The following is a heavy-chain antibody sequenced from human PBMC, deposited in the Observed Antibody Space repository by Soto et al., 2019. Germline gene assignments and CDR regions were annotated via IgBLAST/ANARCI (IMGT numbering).Heavy chain of an antibody. J-gene: IGHJ6*01. Sequence: SVKVSCKVSGYPLTELSMHWVRQAPGKGLEWMGGFDPEDGETIYAQKFQGRVTMTEDTATDTAYMELSSLRSEDTAVYYCASAQLLVARPNRYCMDVWGQRTTV. D-gene: IGHD5-12*01. CDR3: ASAQLLVARPNRYCMDV. V-gene: IGHV1-24*01. CDR1: GYPLTELS. CDR2: FDPEDGET.